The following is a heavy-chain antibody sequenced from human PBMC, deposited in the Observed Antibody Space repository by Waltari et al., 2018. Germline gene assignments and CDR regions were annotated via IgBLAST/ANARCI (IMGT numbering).Heavy chain of an antibody. CDR3: ATYIGASVGTAAFDV. J-gene: IGHJ3*01. D-gene: IGHD5-12*01. CDR2: ISYAGAT. Sequence: QLQLQESGPGLVKPSETLSLTCSVSGGSITSNLHYWGWIRQPPGQGLEWIGTISYAGATYSSPSLNSRVTVSRDTSKNQLSLTLGSVTASDTAVYYCATYIGASVGTAAFDVWGQGAMVTVSS. CDR1: GGSITSNLHY. V-gene: IGHV4-39*01.